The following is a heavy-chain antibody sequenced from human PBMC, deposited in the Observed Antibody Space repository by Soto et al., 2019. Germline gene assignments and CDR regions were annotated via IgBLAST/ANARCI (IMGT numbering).Heavy chain of an antibody. CDR3: VRDRDLYRDMVHADL. CDR2: ITIRTGNI. D-gene: IGHD1-26*01. J-gene: IGHJ4*01. Sequence: AGGSLRLSCEASGFTISGCSMNWVRQAPGKGLEWLAYITIRTGNILYADSVRGRFTISADNAENSVFLQMNSLRDEDTAVYFCVRDRDLYRDMVHADLWGQGTLVTVS. CDR1: GFTISGCS. V-gene: IGHV3-48*02.